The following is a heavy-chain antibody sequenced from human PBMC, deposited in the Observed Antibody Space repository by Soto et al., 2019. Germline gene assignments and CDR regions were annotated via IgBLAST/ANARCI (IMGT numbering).Heavy chain of an antibody. J-gene: IGHJ5*02. CDR3: AARRATYYYDSSGYYMFKGAGNWFDP. Sequence: GASVKVSCKASGYTFTGYYMHWVRQAPGQGLEWMGWINPNNGETNYAQKFQGWVTMTGDTSISTAYMELSRLRSEDTAVYYCAARRATYYYDSSGYYMFKGAGNWFDPWGQGTLVTVSS. CDR1: GYTFTGYY. D-gene: IGHD3-22*01. CDR2: INPNNGET. V-gene: IGHV1-2*04.